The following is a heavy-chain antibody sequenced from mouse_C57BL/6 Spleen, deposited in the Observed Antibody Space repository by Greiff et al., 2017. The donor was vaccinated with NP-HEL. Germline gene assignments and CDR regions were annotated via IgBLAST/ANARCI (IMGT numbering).Heavy chain of an antibody. CDR1: GYTYTDYE. Sequence: QVQLQQSGAELVRPGASVTLSCKASGYTYTDYEMHWVKQTPVHGLEWIGAIDPETGGTAYNQKFKGKAILTAAKSSSTAYIELRSLTSEDSAVYYCTSYYYGSSYGGYFDYWGQGTTLTVSS. J-gene: IGHJ2*01. D-gene: IGHD1-1*01. V-gene: IGHV1-15*01. CDR2: IDPETGGT. CDR3: TSYYYGSSYGGYFDY.